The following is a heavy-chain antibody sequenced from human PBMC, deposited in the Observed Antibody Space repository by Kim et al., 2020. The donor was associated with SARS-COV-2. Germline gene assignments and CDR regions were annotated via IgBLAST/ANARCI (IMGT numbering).Heavy chain of an antibody. CDR3: VGSFIPGIDAFDV. D-gene: IGHD2-21*01. Sequence: ASVKVSCKASGYPLTTYHMSWVRQAPGQGLEWMGWISAYSGDTKYPQRFEGRVTMTRDTSTSTAYMELRGLRSDDTAVYYCVGSFIPGIDAFDVWGQGTVVSGSS. V-gene: IGHV1-18*01. CDR1: GYPLTTYH. CDR2: ISAYSGDT. J-gene: IGHJ3*01.